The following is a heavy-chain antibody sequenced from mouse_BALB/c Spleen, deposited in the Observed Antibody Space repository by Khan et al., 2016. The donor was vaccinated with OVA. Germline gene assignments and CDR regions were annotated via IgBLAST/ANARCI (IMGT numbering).Heavy chain of an antibody. V-gene: IGHV3-8*02. CDR2: ISYSGST. J-gene: IGHJ3*01. CDR1: GDSITSGY. Sequence: EVQLLESGPSLVKPSQTLSLTCSVTGDSITSGYWNWIRKFPGNKLEYMGYISYSGSTYYNPSLKSRISITRDTSKNQYYLQLNSVTTEDTATYYCARYDYEYDGAFAYWGQGTLVTVSA. CDR3: ARYDYEYDGAFAY. D-gene: IGHD2-4*01.